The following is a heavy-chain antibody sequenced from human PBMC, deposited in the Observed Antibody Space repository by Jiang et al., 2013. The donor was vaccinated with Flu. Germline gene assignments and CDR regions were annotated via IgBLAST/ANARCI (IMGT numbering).Heavy chain of an antibody. CDR2: IIPIFGTA. V-gene: IGHV1-69*01. D-gene: IGHD2-15*01. CDR3: ARADLGYCSGGSCYSEFNWYFDL. J-gene: IGHJ2*01. Sequence: SSYAISWVRQAPGQGLEWMGGIIPIFGTANYAQKFQGRVTITADESTSTAYMELSSLRSEDTAVYYCARADLGYCSGGSCYSEFNWYFDLWGRGTLVTVSS. CDR1: SSYA.